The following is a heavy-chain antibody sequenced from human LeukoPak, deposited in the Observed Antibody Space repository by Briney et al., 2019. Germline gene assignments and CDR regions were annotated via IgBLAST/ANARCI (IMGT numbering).Heavy chain of an antibody. CDR2: IFPGDSDT. D-gene: IGHD3-9*01. V-gene: IGHV5-51*01. CDR3: VRQRRNILTGSPYYYYAMEV. J-gene: IGHJ6*02. Sequence: GESLQISFRGSGCSFSNSWIGWVRQMPGKGLACMGIIFPGDSDTRYSPSSQGQVTISADKSIRTAYLQWSSLKASDTAMYYCVRQRRNILTGSPYYYYAMEVWGQGTTVTVTS. CDR1: GCSFSNSW.